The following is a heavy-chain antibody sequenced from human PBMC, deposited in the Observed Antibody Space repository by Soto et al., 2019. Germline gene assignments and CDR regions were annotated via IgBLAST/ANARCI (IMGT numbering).Heavy chain of an antibody. V-gene: IGHV5-51*01. CDR3: ARHDGYSSGWYHGDAFDI. Sequence: GESLKISCKGSGYSFTSYWIGWVRQMPGKGLEWMGIIYPGDSDTRYSPSFQGQVTISADKSISTAYLQWSSLKASDTAMYYCARHDGYSSGWYHGDAFDIWGQGTMVTVSS. J-gene: IGHJ3*02. D-gene: IGHD6-19*01. CDR2: IYPGDSDT. CDR1: GYSFTSYW.